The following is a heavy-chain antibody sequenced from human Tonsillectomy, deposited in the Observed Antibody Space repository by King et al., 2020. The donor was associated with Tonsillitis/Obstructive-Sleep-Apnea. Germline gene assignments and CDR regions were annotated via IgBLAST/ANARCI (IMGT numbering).Heavy chain of an antibody. Sequence: VQLQQWGAGLLKPSETLSLTCAVYGGSFSGYYWSWIRQPPGKGLEWIGEINHSGSTNYNPSLKSRVTLTVDTSKKQFSLNLSSVTAADTAVYYCATTTGARIDYWGQGTLVTVSS. V-gene: IGHV4-34*01. D-gene: IGHD1-1*01. J-gene: IGHJ4*02. CDR2: INHSGST. CDR3: ATTTGARIDY. CDR1: GGSFSGYY.